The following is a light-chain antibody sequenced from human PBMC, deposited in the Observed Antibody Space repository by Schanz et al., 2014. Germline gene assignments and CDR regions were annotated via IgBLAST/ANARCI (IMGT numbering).Light chain of an antibody. Sequence: EIVLTQSPGTLSLSRGERATLSCRASQNVRLNDLAWYQHKPGQAPRLLIDGASTRATGIPARFSGSGSGTEFTLTISSLQSEDVAVYYCQQYNNWPPYTFGQGTKLEIK. CDR3: QQYNNWPPYT. V-gene: IGKV3-15*01. J-gene: IGKJ2*01. CDR2: GAS. CDR1: QNVRLND.